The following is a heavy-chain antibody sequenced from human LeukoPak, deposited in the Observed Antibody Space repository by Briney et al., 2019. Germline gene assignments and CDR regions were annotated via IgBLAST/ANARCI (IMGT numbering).Heavy chain of an antibody. D-gene: IGHD1-26*01. Sequence: GGSLRLSCAASGFTFRNNWMNWIRQTPGKGLEWVANIRPDASDTGYVDSVKGRFTISRDNAKNLLYLQMNSLRVDDMAVYYCTSISLGANEDYWGQGTRVTVSS. V-gene: IGHV3-7*03. CDR2: IRPDASDT. CDR3: TSISLGANEDY. J-gene: IGHJ4*02. CDR1: GFTFRNNW.